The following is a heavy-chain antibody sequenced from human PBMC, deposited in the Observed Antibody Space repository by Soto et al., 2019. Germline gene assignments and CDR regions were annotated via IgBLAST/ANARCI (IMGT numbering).Heavy chain of an antibody. CDR1: GGTFSGYY. V-gene: IGHV4-34*01. CDR3: ARGGFHGGNYYIFDY. CDR2: INHSGVT. Sequence: PSETLSLTCGVYGGTFSGYYWTWIRQPPGKGLEWIGEINHSGVTTYNPSFESRVTISVDTSKDQISPRLTSVTAADAAVYYCARGGFHGGNYYIFDYWGQGTLVTVSS. J-gene: IGHJ4*02. D-gene: IGHD2-15*01.